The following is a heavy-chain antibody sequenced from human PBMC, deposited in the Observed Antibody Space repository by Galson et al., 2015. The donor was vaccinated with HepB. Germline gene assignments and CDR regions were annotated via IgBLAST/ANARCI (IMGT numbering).Heavy chain of an antibody. Sequence: SLRLSCAASGFTFSNYAMHWVRQAPGKGLEWMAIMSYDGSNKYYADSVKGRFTISRDNSQSTLFLQMNSLRTEDTAVYYCARDRHPPYGSGNPDYWGQGTLVTVAS. CDR1: GFTFSNYA. V-gene: IGHV3-30*04. D-gene: IGHD3-10*01. J-gene: IGHJ4*02. CDR2: MSYDGSNK. CDR3: ARDRHPPYGSGNPDY.